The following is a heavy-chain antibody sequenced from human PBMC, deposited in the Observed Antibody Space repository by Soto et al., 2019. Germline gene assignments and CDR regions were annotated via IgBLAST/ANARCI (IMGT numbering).Heavy chain of an antibody. D-gene: IGHD3-3*01. Sequence: ASVKVSCKASGYTFTTYGISWVRQAPGQGLEWMGWISAYNGFKNYAQNLQDRVTMTTDAFTSRAYMELRSLRSDDTAVYYCARDKGAIFAGRDYYGMDVWGQGTTVTVYS. CDR1: GYTFTTYG. CDR2: ISAYNGFK. V-gene: IGHV1-18*04. CDR3: ARDKGAIFAGRDYYGMDV. J-gene: IGHJ6*02.